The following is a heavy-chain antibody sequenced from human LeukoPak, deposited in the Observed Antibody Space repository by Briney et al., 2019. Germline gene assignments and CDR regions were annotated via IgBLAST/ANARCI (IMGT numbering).Heavy chain of an antibody. CDR1: AFTFSSYS. Sequence: GGSLRLSCAASAFTFSSYSMNWVRQAPGKGLEWVSSISSSSGYISYADSVKGRFTVSRNNAKDSLFLQMDSLRVEDTAVYYCAREGSVVEFDYWGQGTLVTVSS. CDR3: AREGSVVEFDY. J-gene: IGHJ4*02. CDR2: ISSSSGYI. V-gene: IGHV3-21*04. D-gene: IGHD3-22*01.